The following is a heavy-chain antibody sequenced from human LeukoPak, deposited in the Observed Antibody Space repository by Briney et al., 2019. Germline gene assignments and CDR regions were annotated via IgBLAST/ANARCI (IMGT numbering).Heavy chain of an antibody. CDR1: GYSFTSYW. Sequence: GESLKISCKGSGYSFTSYWIGWVRQMPGKGLEWMGIIYPGDSDTRYSPSFQGQVTISADKSISTAYLQWSSLKASDTAMYYCATQKWQLVRYYYCYYMDVWGKGTTVTVSS. D-gene: IGHD6-13*01. V-gene: IGHV5-51*01. J-gene: IGHJ6*03. CDR2: IYPGDSDT. CDR3: ATQKWQLVRYYYCYYMDV.